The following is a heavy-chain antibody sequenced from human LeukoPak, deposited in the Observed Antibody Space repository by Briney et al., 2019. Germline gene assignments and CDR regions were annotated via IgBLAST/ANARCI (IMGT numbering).Heavy chain of an antibody. CDR1: GFTFSSYS. V-gene: IGHV3-21*01. CDR3: ARDRGVSPDLDY. CDR2: ISSSSSYI. D-gene: IGHD3-10*01. Sequence: PGGSLRLSCAASGFTFSSYSMNWDRQAPGKGLEWVSSISSSSSYIYYADSVKGRFTISRDNAKNSLYLQMNSLRAEDTAVYYCARDRGVSPDLDYWGQGTLVTVSS. J-gene: IGHJ4*02.